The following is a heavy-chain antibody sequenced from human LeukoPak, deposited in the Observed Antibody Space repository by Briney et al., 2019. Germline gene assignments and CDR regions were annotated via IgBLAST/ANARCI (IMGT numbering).Heavy chain of an antibody. CDR2: ISPISGVP. D-gene: IGHD1-1*01. CDR1: GYTFTGYY. CDR3: ARSERSGAGTDAFDI. Sequence: ASVKVSCKASGYTFTGYYIHWVRQAPGQGLEWMGWISPISGVPKIAQNFQGRVSMTSDTSISTAYMELSSLRSDDTALYYYARSERSGAGTDAFDIWGQGTVVTVSS. V-gene: IGHV1-2*02. J-gene: IGHJ3*02.